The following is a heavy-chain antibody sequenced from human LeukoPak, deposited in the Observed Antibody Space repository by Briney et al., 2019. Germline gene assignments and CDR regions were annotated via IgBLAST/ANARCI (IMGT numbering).Heavy chain of an antibody. CDR2: IYWDDDK. CDR1: GGSISSKTCY. D-gene: IGHD3-16*02. J-gene: IGHJ5*02. CDR3: AHVYRTLEFDP. Sequence: TLSLTCTVSGGSISSKTCYWGWVRQPPGKALEWLALIYWDDDKRYSPSLKSRLTITKDTSKNQVVLTMTNMDPVDTATYYCAHVYRTLEFDPWGQGTLVTVSS. V-gene: IGHV2-5*02.